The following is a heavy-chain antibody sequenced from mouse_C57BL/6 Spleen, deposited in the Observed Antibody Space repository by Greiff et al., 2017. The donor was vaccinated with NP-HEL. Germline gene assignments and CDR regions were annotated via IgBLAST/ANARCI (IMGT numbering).Heavy chain of an antibody. CDR2: IDPSDSYT. CDR1: GYTFTSYW. CDR3: ARSDYGSRRGFAY. D-gene: IGHD1-1*01. J-gene: IGHJ3*01. Sequence: QVQLQQPGAELVMPGASVKLSCKASGYTFTSYWMHWVKQRPGQGLEWIGEIDPSDSYTNYYQKFKGKSTLTVDKSSSTAYMQLSSLTSEDSAVYYCARSDYGSRRGFAYWGQGTLVTVSA. V-gene: IGHV1-69*01.